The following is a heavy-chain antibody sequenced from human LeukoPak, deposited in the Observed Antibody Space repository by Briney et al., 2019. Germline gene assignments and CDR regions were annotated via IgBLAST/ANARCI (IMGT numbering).Heavy chain of an antibody. CDR2: IYPGDSDT. Sequence: GESLKISCKGSGYSFTTYWIGWVRQMPGKGLEWMGIIYPGDSDTRYSPSFQGQVTISADKSISTAYLQWSSLKASDTAMYYCVRHIPPQSITPSVVFDIWGQGTMVTVSP. D-gene: IGHD3-3*01. CDR3: VRHIPPQSITPSVVFDI. J-gene: IGHJ3*02. CDR1: GYSFTTYW. V-gene: IGHV5-51*01.